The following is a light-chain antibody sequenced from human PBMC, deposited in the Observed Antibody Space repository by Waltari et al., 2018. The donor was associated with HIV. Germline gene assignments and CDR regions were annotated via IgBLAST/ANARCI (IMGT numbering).Light chain of an antibody. CDR1: TSDFGTYNF. J-gene: IGLJ3*02. V-gene: IGLV2-14*03. CDR3: STHTADDTLA. Sequence: QSALTQPASVSGSPGQSVTISCTGTTSDFGTYNFVSWYQQHPGNVPKVLIYQITSRPSGVPHRFSASRSGNTASLTISGLQAEDEAVYYCSTHTADDTLAFGGGTKLTVL. CDR2: QIT.